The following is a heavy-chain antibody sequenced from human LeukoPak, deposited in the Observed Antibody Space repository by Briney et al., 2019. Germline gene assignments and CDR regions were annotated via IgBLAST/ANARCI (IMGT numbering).Heavy chain of an antibody. J-gene: IGHJ4*02. Sequence: SETLSLTCTVSGVSISSSYWSWIRQPPGKGLEWIGYFYYSGNTNYNPSLKSRVTMSVDTSKNQFSLSLRSVTAADTAVFYCARLRFWSGYPFFDSWGQGTLVTVSP. V-gene: IGHV4-59*01. CDR2: FYYSGNT. CDR1: GVSISSSY. D-gene: IGHD3-3*01. CDR3: ARLRFWSGYPFFDS.